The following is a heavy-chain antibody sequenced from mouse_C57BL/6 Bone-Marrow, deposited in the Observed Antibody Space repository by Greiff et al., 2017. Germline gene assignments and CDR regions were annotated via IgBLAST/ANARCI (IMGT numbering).Heavy chain of an antibody. Sequence: EVMLVESGGGLVKPGGSLKLSCAASGFTFSDYGMHWVRQAPEKGLEWVAYISSVSSTIYYADTVKGRFTISRDNAKNTLFLQMTSLRSEDTAMYYCARTLYGNYGYFDVWGTGTTVTVSS. D-gene: IGHD2-1*01. V-gene: IGHV5-17*01. CDR1: GFTFSDYG. CDR3: ARTLYGNYGYFDV. J-gene: IGHJ1*03. CDR2: ISSVSSTI.